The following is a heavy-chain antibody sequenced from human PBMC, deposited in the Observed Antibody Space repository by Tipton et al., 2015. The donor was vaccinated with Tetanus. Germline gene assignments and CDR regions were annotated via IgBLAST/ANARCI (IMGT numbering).Heavy chain of an antibody. CDR2: IIPIFGTA. Sequence: QSGPEVKKPGASVKVSCKASGYTFTSYGISWVRQAPGQGLEWMGWIIPIFGTANYAQKFQGRVTITADESTSTAYMELSSLRAEDTAVYYCARDQDVVVPAYGMDVWGQGTTVTVPS. D-gene: IGHD2-2*01. J-gene: IGHJ6*02. CDR3: ARDQDVVVPAYGMDV. CDR1: GYTFTSYG. V-gene: IGHV1-69*13.